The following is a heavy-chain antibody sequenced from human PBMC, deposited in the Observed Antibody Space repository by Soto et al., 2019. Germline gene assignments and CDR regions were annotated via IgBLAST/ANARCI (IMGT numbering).Heavy chain of an antibody. CDR3: AKDRPRSIVVVPAAMFDY. V-gene: IGHV3-23*01. CDR1: GFTFSSYA. Sequence: EVQLLESGGGLVQPGGSLRLSCAASGFTFSSYAMSWVRQAPGKGLEGVSAISGSGGSTYYADSVKGRFTISRDNSKNTLYLQMNSLRAEDTAVYYCAKDRPRSIVVVPAAMFDYWGQGTLVTVSS. J-gene: IGHJ4*02. D-gene: IGHD2-2*01. CDR2: ISGSGGST.